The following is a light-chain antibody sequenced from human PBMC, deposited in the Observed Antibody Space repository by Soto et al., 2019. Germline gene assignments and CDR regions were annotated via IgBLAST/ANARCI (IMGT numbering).Light chain of an antibody. CDR2: DVS. Sequence: DIQMTQSPSTLSASVGDRVTITCRASQTISNWLAWYQQKPGKAPKLLIYDVSSLQSGVPSRFSGSGSGTAFTLTISSLQPDDSAAYYCQQYNTFWQFGQGTKVDIK. V-gene: IGKV1-5*01. J-gene: IGKJ1*01. CDR3: QQYNTFWQ. CDR1: QTISNW.